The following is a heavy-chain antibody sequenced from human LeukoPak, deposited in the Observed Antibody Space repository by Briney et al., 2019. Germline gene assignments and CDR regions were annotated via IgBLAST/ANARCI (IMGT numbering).Heavy chain of an antibody. Sequence: SVKVSCKASGGTFSSYAISWVRQAPGQGLEWMGGIIPIFGTANYAQKCQGRVTINTDESTSTAYMELSSLRSEDTAVYYCARGVGYDSSGYYYVGYFDYWGQGTLVTVSS. CDR2: IIPIFGTA. D-gene: IGHD3-22*01. CDR1: GGTFSSYA. CDR3: ARGVGYDSSGYYYVGYFDY. J-gene: IGHJ4*02. V-gene: IGHV1-69*05.